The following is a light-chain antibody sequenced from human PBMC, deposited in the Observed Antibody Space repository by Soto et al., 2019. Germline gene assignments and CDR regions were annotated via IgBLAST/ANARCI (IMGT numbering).Light chain of an antibody. J-gene: IGLJ1*01. CDR3: NSFTTSSTEV. CDR2: EVN. Sequence: QSVLTQPASVSGSPGQSITISCTGTSSDIGSYNRVSWYQQPPGTAPKLIIYEVNNRPSGVPDRFSGSKSGNTASLTISGLQAEDEADYYCNSFTTSSTEVFGPGTKVTVL. V-gene: IGLV2-18*02. CDR1: SSDIGSYNR.